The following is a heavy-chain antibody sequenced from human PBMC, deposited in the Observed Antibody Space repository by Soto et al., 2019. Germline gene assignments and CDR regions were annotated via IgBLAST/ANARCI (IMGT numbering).Heavy chain of an antibody. V-gene: IGHV1-2*02. D-gene: IGHD6-19*01. CDR2: INPNSGGT. CDR1: GYTFTGFY. CDR3: ARDLAGDDYFDY. J-gene: IGHJ4*02. Sequence: ASVKVSCKASGYTFTGFYMHWARQAPGQGLEWMGWINPNSGGTSYAQKFQGRVTMTRDTSISTVSMELNRLRSDDTAVYYCARDLAGDDYFDYWGQGTLVTVSS.